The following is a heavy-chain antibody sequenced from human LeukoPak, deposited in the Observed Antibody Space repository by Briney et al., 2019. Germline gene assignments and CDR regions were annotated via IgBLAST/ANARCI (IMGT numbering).Heavy chain of an antibody. CDR3: ARGHYGPDY. V-gene: IGHV3-74*01. CDR2: TNSDGSIT. D-gene: IGHD3-10*01. CDR1: GFTFSSYW. J-gene: IGHJ4*02. Sequence: GGSLRLSCAASGFTFSSYWMHWVRQAPGKGLLWVSRTNSDGSITSYADSVKGRFTISRDNAKNTLYLQMNSLRDEDTAVFFCARGHYGPDYWGQGTVVTVSS.